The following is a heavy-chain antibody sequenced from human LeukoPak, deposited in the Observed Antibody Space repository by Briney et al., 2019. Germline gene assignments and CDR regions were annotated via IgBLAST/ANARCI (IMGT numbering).Heavy chain of an antibody. Sequence: PSETLSLTCIVSGGSISNYYWSWIRQPPGKGLEWIGYIFYTGITNYNPSLKSRVSISVDTSKNQFSLKLTSVTAADTALYFCARGYCTTTTCLTYYFDYWGQGALVTVSS. CDR3: ARGYCTTTTCLTYYFDY. V-gene: IGHV4-59*12. CDR2: IFYTGIT. D-gene: IGHD2-2*01. J-gene: IGHJ4*02. CDR1: GGSISNYY.